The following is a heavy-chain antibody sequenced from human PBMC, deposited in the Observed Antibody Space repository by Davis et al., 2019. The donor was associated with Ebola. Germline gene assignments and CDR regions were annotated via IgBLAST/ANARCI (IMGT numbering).Heavy chain of an antibody. CDR2: IRSKANSYAT. J-gene: IGHJ4*02. V-gene: IGHV3-73*01. CDR3: TRQGTYQPTDY. CDR1: GFTFSGSA. Sequence: GESLKISCAASGFTFSGSAMHWVRQASGKGLEWVGRIRSKANSYATAYAASVKGRFTISRDDSKNTAYLQMNSPKTEDTAVYYCTRQGTYQPTDYWGQGTLVTVSS. D-gene: IGHD2-2*01.